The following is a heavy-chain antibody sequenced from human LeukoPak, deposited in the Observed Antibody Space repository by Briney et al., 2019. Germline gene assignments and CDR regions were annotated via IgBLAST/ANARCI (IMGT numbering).Heavy chain of an antibody. CDR3: ARHMGSGSFIYFDY. D-gene: IGHD1-26*01. J-gene: IGHJ4*02. CDR1: GITVSSNY. Sequence: GGSLRLSCAASGITVSSNYMSWVRQAPGKGLEWVSVIYSGGATYYADSVKGRFTISRDNSKNTLYLQMNRLRAEDTAVYYCARHMGSGSFIYFDYWGQGTLVTVSS. V-gene: IGHV3-66*04. CDR2: IYSGGAT.